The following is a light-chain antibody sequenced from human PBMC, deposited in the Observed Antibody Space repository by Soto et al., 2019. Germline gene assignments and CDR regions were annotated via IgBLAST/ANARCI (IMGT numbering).Light chain of an antibody. J-gene: IGLJ1*01. CDR2: GVT. V-gene: IGLV2-14*01. CDR1: SSDVGGYNY. Sequence: QSVLTQPASVSGSHGQSITISCTGTSSDVGGYNYVSWYQHHPGEAPKLMIYGVTNRPAGVSNRFSGSKSANTASLTISGLQAEDEADYYCSSYTSNDTPDVFGSGTKLTVL. CDR3: SSYTSNDTPDV.